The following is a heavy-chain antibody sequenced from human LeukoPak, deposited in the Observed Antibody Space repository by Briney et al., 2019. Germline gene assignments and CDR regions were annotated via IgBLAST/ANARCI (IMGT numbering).Heavy chain of an antibody. CDR3: AKGTTFGGVIVIPPYFDY. CDR1: GGSFSGYY. J-gene: IGHJ4*02. Sequence: ETLSLTCAVYGGSFSGYYWSWIRQPPGKGLEWVSAISGSGGSTYYADSVKGRFTISRDNSKNTLYLQMNSLRAEDTAVYYCAKGTTFGGVIVIPPYFDYWGQGTLVTVSS. CDR2: ISGSGGST. D-gene: IGHD3-16*02. V-gene: IGHV3-23*01.